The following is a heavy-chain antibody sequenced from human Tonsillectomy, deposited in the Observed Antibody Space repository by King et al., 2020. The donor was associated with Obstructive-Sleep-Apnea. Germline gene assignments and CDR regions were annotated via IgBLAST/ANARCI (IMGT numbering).Heavy chain of an antibody. CDR1: GGSFSGYY. CDR3: ATVSLAAAGTGWFDP. CDR2: INHSGST. J-gene: IGHJ5*02. V-gene: IGHV4-34*01. Sequence: VQLQQWGAGLLKPSETLSLTCAVYGGSFSGYYWSWIRQPPGKGLEWIGEINHSGSTNYNSSLKSRVTISVDTSKNQFSLKLSSVTAADTAVYYCATVSLAAAGTGWFDPWGQGTLVTVSS. D-gene: IGHD6-13*01.